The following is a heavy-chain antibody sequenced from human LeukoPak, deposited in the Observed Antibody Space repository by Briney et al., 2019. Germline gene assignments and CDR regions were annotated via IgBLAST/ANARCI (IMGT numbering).Heavy chain of an antibody. Sequence: ASVKVSCKASGYTFTSHDINWVRQATGQGLEWMGWMNLNSGNTGYAQKFQGRVTMTRNTSISTAYMELSSVRSEDTAVYYCARMGGYYDSSGYYYVGYWGQGTLVTVSS. CDR3: ARMGGYYDSSGYYYVGY. D-gene: IGHD3-22*01. CDR1: GYTFTSHD. V-gene: IGHV1-8*01. CDR2: MNLNSGNT. J-gene: IGHJ4*02.